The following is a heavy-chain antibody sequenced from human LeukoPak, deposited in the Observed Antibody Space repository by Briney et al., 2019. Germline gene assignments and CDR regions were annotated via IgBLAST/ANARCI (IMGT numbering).Heavy chain of an antibody. V-gene: IGHV3-30-3*01. CDR2: ISYDGSNK. J-gene: IGHJ4*02. CDR3: ARDVLGIPFDY. Sequence: GGSLRLSCAASGFTFSSYAMHWVRQAPGKGLEWVAVISYDGSNKYYADSVKGRFTISRDNSKNTLYLQMNSLRAEDTAVYYCARDVLGIPFDYWGQGTLVTVSS. D-gene: IGHD2-8*01. CDR1: GFTFSSYA.